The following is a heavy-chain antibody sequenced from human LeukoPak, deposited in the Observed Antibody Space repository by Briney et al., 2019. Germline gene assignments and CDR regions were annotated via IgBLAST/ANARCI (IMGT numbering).Heavy chain of an antibody. Sequence: ASVKVSCKASGYTFTSYGISWVRQAPGQGLEWMGWISAYNGNTNYAQKLQGRVTMTTGTSTSTAYMELRSLRSDDTAVYYCARAMYYDILTGLDAFDIWGQGTMVTVSS. CDR3: ARAMYYDILTGLDAFDI. D-gene: IGHD3-9*01. V-gene: IGHV1-18*01. CDR1: GYTFTSYG. CDR2: ISAYNGNT. J-gene: IGHJ3*02.